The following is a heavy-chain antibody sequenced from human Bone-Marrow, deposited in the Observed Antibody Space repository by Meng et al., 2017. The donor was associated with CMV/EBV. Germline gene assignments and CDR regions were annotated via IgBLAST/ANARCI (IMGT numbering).Heavy chain of an antibody. CDR1: GRSISSGNYD. V-gene: IGHV4-31*02. Sequence: GRSISSGNYDRAWIRQHPGKGLEWVGYIYYTGNTCYTPYLRSRVTMSVDTSKNQFSLRVTSVTAAGTAVYYCARKSMVVSRGGIDYWGQGTLVTVSS. CDR3: ARKSMVVSRGGIDY. CDR2: IYYTGNT. D-gene: IGHD4-23*01. J-gene: IGHJ4*02.